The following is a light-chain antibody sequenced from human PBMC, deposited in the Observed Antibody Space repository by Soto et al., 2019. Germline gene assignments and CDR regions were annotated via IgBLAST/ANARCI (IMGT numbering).Light chain of an antibody. CDR2: GVT. CDR3: SSLTSNRIYV. V-gene: IGLV2-14*03. J-gene: IGLJ1*01. CDR1: HNDIGTYDY. Sequence: QSALTQPTSVSGSPGQSITISCTGNHNDIGTYDYVSWYQQHPGRAPRLLIHGVTTRPSGISGRFSASKSGLTASLTISGLQPEEEADYYCSSLTSNRIYVFGPGTKLTVL.